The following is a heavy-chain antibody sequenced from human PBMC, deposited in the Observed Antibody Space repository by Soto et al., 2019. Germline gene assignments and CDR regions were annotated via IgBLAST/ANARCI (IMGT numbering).Heavy chain of an antibody. J-gene: IGHJ4*02. Sequence: ASGPTLVNPTQTLTLTCTFSGFSLRTSGLTVGWIRQPPGKALEWLALIYWDDDERYSPSLNNRLTITKDTSKNQVVLTMTNMDPVDTATYYCARATLGFDHWGQGTLVTVSS. CDR1: GFSLRTSGLT. V-gene: IGHV2-5*02. CDR3: ARATLGFDH. CDR2: IYWDDDE.